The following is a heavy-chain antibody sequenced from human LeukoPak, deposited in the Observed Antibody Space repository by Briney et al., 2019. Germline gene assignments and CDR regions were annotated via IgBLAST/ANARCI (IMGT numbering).Heavy chain of an antibody. D-gene: IGHD6-13*01. V-gene: IGHV4-34*01. CDR3: ARDGPAAGLYFDY. CDR2: INHSGST. CDR1: GGSFSGYY. Sequence: PSETLSLTCAVYGGSFSGYYWSWIRQPPGKGLEWIGEINHSGSTNYNPSLKSRVTISVDTSKNQFSLKLSSVTAADTAVYYCARDGPAAGLYFDYWGQGTLVTVSS. J-gene: IGHJ4*02.